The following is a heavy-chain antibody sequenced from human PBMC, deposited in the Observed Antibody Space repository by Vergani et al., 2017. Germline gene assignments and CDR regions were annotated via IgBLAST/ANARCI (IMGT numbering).Heavy chain of an antibody. J-gene: IGHJ5*02. V-gene: IGHV4-34*01. Sequence: QVQLQQWGAGLLKPSETLSLTCAVYGGSFSGYYWAWIRQSPGKGLEWIGTIHRSGSTYYNPSLKSLGTISVDTSKNQLSLKLTSVTAVDTALYYCARHVGYGDSNFPGDWFDPWGQGTLVTVSS. CDR3: ARHVGYGDSNFPGDWFDP. CDR1: GGSFSGYY. D-gene: IGHD4-17*01. CDR2: IHRSGST.